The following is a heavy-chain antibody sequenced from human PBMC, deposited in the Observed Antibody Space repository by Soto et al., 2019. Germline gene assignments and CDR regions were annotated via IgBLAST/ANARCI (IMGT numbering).Heavy chain of an antibody. J-gene: IGHJ5*02. CDR2: IIPIFDTA. D-gene: IGHD6-19*01. V-gene: IGHV1-69*13. Sequence: ASVKVSCKTSGGTFSSYAISWVRQAPGQGLEWMGGIIPIFDTANYAQKFQGRVTITADESTSTAYMELSSLRSEDTAVYYCARDRSVAVAGPGWFDPWGQGTLVTVS. CDR3: ARDRSVAVAGPGWFDP. CDR1: GGTFSSYA.